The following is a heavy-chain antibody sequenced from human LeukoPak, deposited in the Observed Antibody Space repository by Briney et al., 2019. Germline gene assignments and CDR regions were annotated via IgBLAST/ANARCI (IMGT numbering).Heavy chain of an antibody. CDR1: GGSISSSNYY. Sequence: SETLSLTCTVSGGSISSSNYYWGWIRQPPGKGLEWIGSIYYSGSTYYNPSLKSRVTISVDTSKNQFSLKLSSVTAADTAVYYCASGYCSGGSCYWEYFDYWGQGTLVTVSS. CDR2: IYYSGST. J-gene: IGHJ4*02. CDR3: ASGYCSGGSCYWEYFDY. V-gene: IGHV4-39*07. D-gene: IGHD2-15*01.